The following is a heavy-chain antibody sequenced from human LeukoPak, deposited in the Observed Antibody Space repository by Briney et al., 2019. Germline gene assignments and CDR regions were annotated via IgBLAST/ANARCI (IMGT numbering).Heavy chain of an antibody. CDR1: GGSISSSSDF. D-gene: IGHD4-17*01. CDR3: ARGGGDYREGYYFDY. CDR2: IYHSGST. J-gene: IGHJ4*02. V-gene: IGHV4-39*07. Sequence: SETLSLTCTVSGGSISSSSDFWGWIRQPPGKGLEWIGNIYHSGSTYYNPSLKSRVTISVDTSKNQFSLKLSSVTAADTAVYYCARGGGDYREGYYFDYWGQGTLVTVSS.